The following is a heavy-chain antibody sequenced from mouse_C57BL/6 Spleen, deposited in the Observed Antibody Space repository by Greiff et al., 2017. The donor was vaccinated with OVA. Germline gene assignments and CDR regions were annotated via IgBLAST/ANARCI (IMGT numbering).Heavy chain of an antibody. CDR1: GYSFTGYY. CDR3: NGNSY. J-gene: IGHJ2*01. CDR2: INPSTGGT. V-gene: IGHV1-42*01. Sequence: EVQRVESGPELVKPGASVKISCKASGYSFTGYYMNWVKQSPEKSLEWIGEINPSTGGTTYNQKFKAKATLTVDKSSSTAYMQLKSLTSEDSAVYYCNGNSYWGQGTTLTVSS. D-gene: IGHD2-1*01.